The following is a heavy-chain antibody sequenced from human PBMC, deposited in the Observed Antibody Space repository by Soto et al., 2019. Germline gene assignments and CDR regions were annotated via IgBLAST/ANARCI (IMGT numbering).Heavy chain of an antibody. V-gene: IGHV3-7*01. CDR1: GFTFSSYW. J-gene: IGHJ6*02. Sequence: LRLSCAASGFTFSSYWMSWVRQAPGKGLEWVANIKQDGSEKYYADSVKGRFTISRDNSKNTLYLQMNSLRAEDTAVYYCAKDIRDSSSWTYYYYYYGMDVWGQGTTVTVSS. CDR3: AKDIRDSSSWTYYYYYYGMDV. D-gene: IGHD6-13*01. CDR2: IKQDGSEK.